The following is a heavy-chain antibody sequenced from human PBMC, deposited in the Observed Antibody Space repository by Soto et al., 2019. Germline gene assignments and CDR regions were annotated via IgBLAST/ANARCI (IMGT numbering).Heavy chain of an antibody. D-gene: IGHD3-10*01. V-gene: IGHV1-3*01. CDR3: ARVVVVRGVIIPNWFDP. CDR2: INAGNGNT. J-gene: IGHJ5*02. Sequence: AASVKVSCKASGYTFTSYAMHWVRQAPGQRLEWMGWINAGNGNTKYSQKFQGRVTITRDTSASTAYMELRSLRSDDTAVYYCARVVVVRGVIIPNWFDPWGQGTLVTVS. CDR1: GYTFTSYA.